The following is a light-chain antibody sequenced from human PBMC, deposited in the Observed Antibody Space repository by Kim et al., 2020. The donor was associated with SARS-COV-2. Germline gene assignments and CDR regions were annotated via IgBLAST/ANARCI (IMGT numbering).Light chain of an antibody. Sequence: ASVGDRVTMTCRASQNINTWLAWYQHKLGKTPDLLIYKASRLESGGPSRFSGSGSGTEFTLTITSLQPDDFATYYCQQYDTYPYTFGRGTKLEI. CDR2: KAS. CDR1: QNINTW. J-gene: IGKJ2*01. CDR3: QQYDTYPYT. V-gene: IGKV1-5*03.